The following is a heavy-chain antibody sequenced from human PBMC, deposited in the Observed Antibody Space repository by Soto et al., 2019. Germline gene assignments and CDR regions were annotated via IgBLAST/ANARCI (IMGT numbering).Heavy chain of an antibody. CDR3: AVCGVGGVPKAGFS. D-gene: IGHD3-16*01. CDR1: GYTFTSYG. CDR2: ISAYNGNK. Sequence: ASVKVSFKASGYTFTSYGISWVRQAPGQRLEGEGWISAYNGNKNYAQKLQGRVTMTTDTSRSTAYMELRSLRSDDTAVYYCAVCGVGGVPKAGFSWGQGTLVTVSS. J-gene: IGHJ5*02. V-gene: IGHV1-18*01.